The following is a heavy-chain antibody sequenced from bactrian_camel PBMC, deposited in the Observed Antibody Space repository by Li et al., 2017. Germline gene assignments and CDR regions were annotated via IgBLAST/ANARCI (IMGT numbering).Heavy chain of an antibody. CDR3: AASPMDLGGCGSRLREDNFRY. Sequence: VQLVESGGGSVQAGGSLKLSCGTTGFDFAGTSVAWFRQAPGKEREGVATIANNGRTIYADSVLGRFTISQVNSNTLRLQMNSLVPGDTAMYYCAASPMDLGGCGSRLREDNFRYWGQGTQVTVS. J-gene: IGHJ4*01. CDR2: IANNGRT. CDR1: GFDFAGTS. D-gene: IGHD5*01. V-gene: IGHV3S53*01.